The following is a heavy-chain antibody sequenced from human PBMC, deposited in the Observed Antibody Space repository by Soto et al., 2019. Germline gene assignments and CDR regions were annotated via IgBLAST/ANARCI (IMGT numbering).Heavy chain of an antibody. CDR1: GFTFSNYG. Sequence: EVQLLEAGGGFVQPGGSLRLSCVASGFTFSNYGMSWVRQAPGKGLEWVSAIVGTGDKAYYADSVKGPFTISRDSSKDTLYLQLDNLRAEDMAISYRAKDREYGDSYPFDSWGQGTLVTVPS. CDR3: AKDREYGDSYPFDS. D-gene: IGHD4-17*01. J-gene: IGHJ4*02. V-gene: IGHV3-23*01. CDR2: IVGTGDKA.